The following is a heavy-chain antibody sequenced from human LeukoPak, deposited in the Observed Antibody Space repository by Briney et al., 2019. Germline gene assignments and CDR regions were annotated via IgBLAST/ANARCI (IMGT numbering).Heavy chain of an antibody. D-gene: IGHD4-17*01. J-gene: IGHJ4*02. V-gene: IGHV4-30-2*01. CDR2: IYHSGST. CDR3: ARVAVTRTVDY. Sequence: SETLSLTCTVSGGSISSGGYYWSWIRQPPGKGLEWIGYIYHSGSTYYNPSLKSRVTISVDRSKNQFSLKLSSVTAADTVVYYCARVAVTRTVDYWGQGTLVTVSS. CDR1: GGSISSGGYY.